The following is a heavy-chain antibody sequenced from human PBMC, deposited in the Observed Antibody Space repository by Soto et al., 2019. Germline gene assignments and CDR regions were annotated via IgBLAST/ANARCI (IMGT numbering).Heavy chain of an antibody. Sequence: XTLSLTCTVSGGSLSSYEWSWIRQPPGKGLEWIGYIYYSGSTNYNPSLKSRVNISVETSKNKFSLKLSSVTAAETAVYYCARVNDGAAAAQNWFDPWGQGTLVTVSS. V-gene: IGHV4-59*01. CDR1: GGSLSSYE. D-gene: IGHD6-13*01. CDR3: ARVNDGAAAAQNWFDP. CDR2: IYYSGST. J-gene: IGHJ5*02.